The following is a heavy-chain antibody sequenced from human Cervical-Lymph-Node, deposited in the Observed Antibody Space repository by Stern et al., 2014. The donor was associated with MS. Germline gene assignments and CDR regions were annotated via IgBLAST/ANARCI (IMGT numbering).Heavy chain of an antibody. D-gene: IGHD6-13*01. Sequence: VQLVESGGGLVKPGGSLRLSCAASGFTFSDYYMSWIRQAPGKGLEWVSYISSSGSTIYYADSVKGRFTISRDNAKNSLYLQMNSLRAEDTAVYYCARDHAKIRIAAAGINYYYGMDVWGQGTTVTVSS. CDR3: ARDHAKIRIAAAGINYYYGMDV. J-gene: IGHJ6*02. CDR2: ISSSGSTI. CDR1: GFTFSDYY. V-gene: IGHV3-11*01.